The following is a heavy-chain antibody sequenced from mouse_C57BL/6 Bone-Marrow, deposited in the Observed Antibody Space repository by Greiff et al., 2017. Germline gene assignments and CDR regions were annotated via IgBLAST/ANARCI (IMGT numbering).Heavy chain of an antibody. J-gene: IGHJ1*03. CDR3: AGDTSSYWYFDV. D-gene: IGHD1-1*01. V-gene: IGHV12-3*01. CDR2: ITHSGET. Sequence: QVQLKESGPGLVKPSQSLFLTCSITGFPITSGYYWIWIRQSPGKPLEWMGYITHSGETFYNPSLQSPISITRETSKNQFFLQLNSVTTEDTAMYYCAGDTSSYWYFDVWGTGTTVTVSS. CDR1: GFPITSGYY.